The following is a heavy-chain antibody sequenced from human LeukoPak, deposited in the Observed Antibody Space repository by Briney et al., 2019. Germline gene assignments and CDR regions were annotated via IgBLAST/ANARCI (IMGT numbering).Heavy chain of an antibody. D-gene: IGHD6-13*01. J-gene: IGHJ4*02. CDR1: GVTVSSNY. CDR2: ISGSGGRGTT. CDR3: GKDIAASGLPRIFDF. V-gene: IGHV3-23*01. Sequence: GGSLRLSCAASGVTVSSNYMTWVRQAPGKGLEWVSAISGSGGRGTTYYADSAKGRFTISRDNAKNTMYLQMNRLSVEDTAVYYCGKDIAASGLPRIFDFWGQGTLVTVSS.